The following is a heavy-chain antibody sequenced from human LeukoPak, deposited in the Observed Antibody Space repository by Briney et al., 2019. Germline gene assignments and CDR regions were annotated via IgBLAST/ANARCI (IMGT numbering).Heavy chain of an antibody. Sequence: SETLSLTCAVYGGSFSGYYWSWIRQPPGKGLEWIGEINQSGSTNYNPSLKSRVTLSVDTSKNQFSLKLSSVTAADTAVYYCARLTKNDSGSFRFGKKKRGYMDVWGKGTTVTISS. D-gene: IGHD3-10*01. J-gene: IGHJ6*03. CDR3: ARLTKNDSGSFRFGKKKRGYMDV. CDR1: GGSFSGYY. CDR2: INQSGST. V-gene: IGHV4-34*01.